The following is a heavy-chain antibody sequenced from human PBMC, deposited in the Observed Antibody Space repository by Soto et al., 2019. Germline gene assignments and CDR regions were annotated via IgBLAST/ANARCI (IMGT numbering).Heavy chain of an antibody. CDR1: GGSISSSSYY. J-gene: IGHJ4*02. V-gene: IGHV4-39*01. CDR2: IYYSGST. CDR3: ARRGIAALLFDY. Sequence: QLQLQESGPGLVKPSETLSLTCTVPGGSISSSSYYWGWIRQPPGKGLEWIGSIYYSGSTYYNPSLKSRVTISVDTSKNQFSLKLSSVTAADTAVYYCARRGIAALLFDYWGQGTLVTVSS. D-gene: IGHD6-13*01.